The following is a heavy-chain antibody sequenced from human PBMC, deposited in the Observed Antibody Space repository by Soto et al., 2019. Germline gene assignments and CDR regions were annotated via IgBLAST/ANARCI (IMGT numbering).Heavy chain of an antibody. CDR3: ARYGSGSAYDH. CDR2: ISTDGGGT. V-gene: IGHV3-64*07. Sequence: EVQLVESGGGLVQPGGSLRLSCAASGFSFTTYAMHWVRQAPGKGLQYVAAISTDGGGTYYIDSVKGRFIISRDNSKSTLYLQMGSLRGEDMAVYSGARYGSGSAYDHWGQGALVTVSS. D-gene: IGHD3-10*01. J-gene: IGHJ4*02. CDR1: GFSFTTYA.